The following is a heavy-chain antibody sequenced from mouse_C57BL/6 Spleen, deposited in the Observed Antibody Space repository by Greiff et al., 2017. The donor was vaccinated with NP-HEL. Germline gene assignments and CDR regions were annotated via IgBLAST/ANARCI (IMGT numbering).Heavy chain of an antibody. J-gene: IGHJ2*01. CDR1: GYAFSSSW. V-gene: IGHV1-82*01. Sequence: QVQLKESGPELVKPGASVKISCKASGYAFSSSWMNWVKQRPGKGLEWIGRIYPGDGDTNYNGKFKGKATLTADKSSSTAYMQLSSLTSEDSAVYFCAREGDSSGYDFDYWGQGTTLTVSS. D-gene: IGHD3-2*02. CDR2: IYPGDGDT. CDR3: AREGDSSGYDFDY.